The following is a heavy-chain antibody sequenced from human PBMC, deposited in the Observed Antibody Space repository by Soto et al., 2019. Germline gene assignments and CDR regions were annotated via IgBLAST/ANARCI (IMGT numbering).Heavy chain of an antibody. CDR3: ARGSSGWYHWFDP. D-gene: IGHD6-19*01. J-gene: IGHJ5*02. V-gene: IGHV4-59*01. CDR2: IYYSGST. Sequence: NPSETLSLTCTVSGGSISGYYWSWIRQPPGKGLEWIGYIYYSGSTNYNPSLKSRVTISVDTSKNQFSLKLSSVTAADTAVYYCARGSSGWYHWFDPWGQGTLVTVSS. CDR1: GGSISGYY.